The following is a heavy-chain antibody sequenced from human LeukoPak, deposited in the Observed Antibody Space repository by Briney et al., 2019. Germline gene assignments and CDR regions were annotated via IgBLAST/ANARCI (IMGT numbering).Heavy chain of an antibody. CDR1: GGSISSYY. CDR3: AGVTALGYFDY. CDR2: IYHSGST. J-gene: IGHJ4*02. D-gene: IGHD3-16*01. V-gene: IGHV4-39*07. Sequence: SETLSLTCTVSGGSISSYYWGWVRRPPGKGLEWIASIYHSGSTYYNPSLKSRVTISVDTSKNQFSLKLSSVTAADTAVYYCAGVTALGYFDYWGQGTLVTVSS.